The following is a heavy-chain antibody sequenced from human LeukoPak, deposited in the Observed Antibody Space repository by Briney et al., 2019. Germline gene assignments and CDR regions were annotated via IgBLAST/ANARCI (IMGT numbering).Heavy chain of an antibody. V-gene: IGHV3-48*03. J-gene: IGHJ4*02. CDR3: ARGVGNNYGYPDY. CDR1: GFTLSSYE. Sequence: GGSLRLSCAASGFTLSSYEMNWVRQAPGKGLAWVSYISNSGSTIYYADSVKGRFTISRDNAKNSLYVQMNSLRAEETAVYYCARGVGNNYGYPDYWGQGTLVTVSS. CDR2: ISNSGSTI. D-gene: IGHD5-18*01.